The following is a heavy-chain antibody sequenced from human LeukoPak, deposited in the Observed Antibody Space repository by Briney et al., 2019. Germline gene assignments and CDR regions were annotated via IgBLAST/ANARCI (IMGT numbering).Heavy chain of an antibody. CDR1: GGSISNYY. J-gene: IGHJ4*02. Sequence: PSETLSLTCIVSGGSISNYYWSWIRQPPGKGVEWIGHMYYSGSSNYNPSLKSRVTISVDTSKNQFSLKLSSVTAADTAVYYCASYRSSGRKHYFDYWGQGTLVTVSS. V-gene: IGHV4-59*08. CDR2: MYYSGSS. CDR3: ASYRSSGRKHYFDY. D-gene: IGHD6-19*01.